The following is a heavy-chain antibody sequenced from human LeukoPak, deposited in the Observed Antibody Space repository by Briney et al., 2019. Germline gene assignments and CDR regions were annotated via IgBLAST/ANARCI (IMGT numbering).Heavy chain of an antibody. CDR2: ISAYNGNT. D-gene: IGHD3-10*01. CDR3: ARDGSGSYYNVNYYGMDV. Sequence: GASVKVSCKASGYTFTSYGISWVRQAPGQGLEWMGWISAYNGNTNYAQKLQGRVTMTTDTSTSTAYMELRSLRSDVTAVYYCARDGSGSYYNVNYYGMDVWGKGTTVTVSS. V-gene: IGHV1-18*04. J-gene: IGHJ6*04. CDR1: GYTFTSYG.